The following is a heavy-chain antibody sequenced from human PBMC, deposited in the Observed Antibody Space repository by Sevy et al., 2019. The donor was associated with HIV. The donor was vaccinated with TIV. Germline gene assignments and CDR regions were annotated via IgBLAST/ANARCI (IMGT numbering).Heavy chain of an antibody. J-gene: IGHJ4*02. D-gene: IGHD3-22*01. CDR3: ARDSDGSGHYYMDYPDY. CDR2: ISTYSGET. Sequence: ASVKVSCRRSGYTFGKYPITWVRQAPGQGLEWMGWISTYSGETKYPQKFQGRATMTTDASTSTVYMELRSLRSDDTAVYYCARDSDGSGHYYMDYPDYWGQGTLVTVSS. V-gene: IGHV1-18*01. CDR1: GYTFGKYP.